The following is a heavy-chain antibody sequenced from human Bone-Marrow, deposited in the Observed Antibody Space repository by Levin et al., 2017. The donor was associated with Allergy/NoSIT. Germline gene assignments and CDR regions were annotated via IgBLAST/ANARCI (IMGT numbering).Heavy chain of an antibody. V-gene: IGHV3-23*01. CDR1: KLTFRKLA. CDR2: ISGSGFIT. J-gene: IGHJ5*02. D-gene: IGHD3-22*01. Sequence: GGSLRLSCTASKLTFRKLAMTWVRQAPGQGLEWVASISGSGFITYYKDSLKGRFTISRDDSKNTVFLQMERLRAEDTGMYYCAKGDFDTPLSYLDPWGQGTQVTVSS. CDR3: AKGDFDTPLSYLDP.